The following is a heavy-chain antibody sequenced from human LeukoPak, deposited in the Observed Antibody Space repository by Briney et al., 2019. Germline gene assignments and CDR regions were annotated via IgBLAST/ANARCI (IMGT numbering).Heavy chain of an antibody. J-gene: IGHJ4*02. CDR1: GGSISSSSYY. D-gene: IGHD3-3*01. CDR3: ASLYDFWRWKYFDY. Sequence: PSETLSLTCTVSGGSISSSSYYWGWIRQPPGKGLEWIGSIYYSGSTYYNPSLKSRVTISIDTSKNQFSLRLSSVTAADTAVYYCASLYDFWRWKYFDYWGQGTLVTVSS. V-gene: IGHV4-39*07. CDR2: IYYSGST.